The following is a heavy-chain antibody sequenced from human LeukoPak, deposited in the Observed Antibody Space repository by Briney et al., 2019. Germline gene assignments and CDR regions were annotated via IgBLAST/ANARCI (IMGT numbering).Heavy chain of an antibody. Sequence: SETLSLTCTVSGGSIRSSSYYWGWIRQPPGKGLEWIGSIYYSGSTYYNPSLKSRVTISIDMSKSQCSLKLTSVTAADTAVYYCARPYRIRSAFDIWGQGRMVTVSS. J-gene: IGHJ3*02. D-gene: IGHD2-2*02. CDR1: GGSIRSSSYY. CDR3: ARPYRIRSAFDI. CDR2: IYYSGST. V-gene: IGHV4-39*01.